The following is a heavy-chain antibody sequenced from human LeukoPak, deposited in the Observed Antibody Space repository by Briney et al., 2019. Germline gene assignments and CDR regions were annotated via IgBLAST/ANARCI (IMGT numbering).Heavy chain of an antibody. CDR2: IKQDGSEK. Sequence: QSGGSLRLSCAASGFTFSSYWMSWVRQAPGKGLEWVANIKQDGSEKYYVDSAKGRFAISRDNAKNSLYLQMNSLRAEDTAVYYCVRIAAAGFDYWGQGTLVTVSS. V-gene: IGHV3-7*03. J-gene: IGHJ4*02. D-gene: IGHD6-13*01. CDR3: VRIAAAGFDY. CDR1: GFTFSSYW.